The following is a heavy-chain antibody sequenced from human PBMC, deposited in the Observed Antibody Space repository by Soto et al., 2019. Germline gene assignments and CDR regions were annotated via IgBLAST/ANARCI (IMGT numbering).Heavy chain of an antibody. CDR1: GCTNSRYT. Sequence: SVNVSCKTSGCTNSRYTISWVRQAPGQGLEWMGRIIPILGITNYAQKFQGRVTITADKSTSTAYMELSSLRSEDTAVYYCARDLRGIAARPTFDPWGQGTLVTVSS. D-gene: IGHD6-6*01. CDR3: ARDLRGIAARPTFDP. V-gene: IGHV1-69*04. CDR2: IIPILGIT. J-gene: IGHJ5*02.